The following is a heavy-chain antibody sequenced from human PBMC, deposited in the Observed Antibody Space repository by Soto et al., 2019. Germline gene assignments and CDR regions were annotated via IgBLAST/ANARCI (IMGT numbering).Heavy chain of an antibody. Sequence: SVKVDCKASGYTSTHYYLHWVRQAPGQGLEWMGIINPSGGSTSYAQKFQGRVTITADESTSTAYMELSSLRSEDTAVYYCARDRGESSGWEHYHYGMDGWGQGTTVTVS. J-gene: IGHJ6*02. D-gene: IGHD6-19*01. V-gene: IGHV1-46*01. CDR3: ARDRGESSGWEHYHYGMDG. CDR2: INPSGGST. CDR1: GYTSTHYY.